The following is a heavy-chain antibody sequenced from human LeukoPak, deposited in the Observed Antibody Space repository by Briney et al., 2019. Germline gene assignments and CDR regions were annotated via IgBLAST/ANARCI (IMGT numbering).Heavy chain of an antibody. V-gene: IGHV4-30-2*01. CDR1: GGSISSGGYS. J-gene: IGHJ4*02. CDR3: ARAQWGAGDY. D-gene: IGHD1-26*01. CDR2: IYHSGST. Sequence: PSQTPSLTCAVSGGSISSGGYSWSWIRQPPGKGLEWIGYIYHSGSTYYNPSLKSRVTISVDRSKNQFSLKLSSVTAADTAVYYCARAQWGAGDYWGQGTLVTVSS.